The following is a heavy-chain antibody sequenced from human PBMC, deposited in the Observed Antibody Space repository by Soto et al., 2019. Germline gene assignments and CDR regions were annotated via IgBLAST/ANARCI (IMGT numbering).Heavy chain of an antibody. D-gene: IGHD2-21*01. CDR3: ARLRIATNNYKWFDP. Sequence: SETLSLTCSVSGAALNSGNYYWSWIRQVPGKGLEWIGHIYVTGAVDYNPSLRDRITISQDTSERQFSPNLRLVTAADTAVYYCARLRIATNNYKWFDPWGQGTLVTVSS. V-gene: IGHV4-31*03. J-gene: IGHJ5*02. CDR1: GAALNSGNYY. CDR2: IYVTGAV.